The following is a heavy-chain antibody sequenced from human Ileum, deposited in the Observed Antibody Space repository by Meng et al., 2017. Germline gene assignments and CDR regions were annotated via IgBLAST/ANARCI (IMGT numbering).Heavy chain of an antibody. CDR2: IGGSGTST. J-gene: IGHJ5*02. V-gene: IGHV3-23*01. Sequence: DVQLLESGGGLIQPGGSLRLSCAASGFTFSNSAMRWVRQVTGKGLEWVSAIGGSGTSTYYADSVKGRFTISRDNSKNTVYLDIYSLRVDDAARYFCAREAWMPFWFDPWGLGTLVTVSS. CDR3: AREAWMPFWFDP. CDR1: GFTFSNSA. D-gene: IGHD5-12*01.